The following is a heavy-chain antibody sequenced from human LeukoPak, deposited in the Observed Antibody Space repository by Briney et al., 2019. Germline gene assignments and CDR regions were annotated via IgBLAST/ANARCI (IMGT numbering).Heavy chain of an antibody. Sequence: GASVKVSCKASGGTFSSYAISWVRQAPGQGLEWMGGIIPILGTANYAQKFQGRVTITADESTSTAYMELSSLRSEDTAVYYCARGRAPNWGSILQTDYWGQGTLVTVSS. CDR3: ARGRAPNWGSILQTDY. CDR1: GGTFSSYA. CDR2: IIPILGTA. J-gene: IGHJ4*02. V-gene: IGHV1-69*13. D-gene: IGHD7-27*01.